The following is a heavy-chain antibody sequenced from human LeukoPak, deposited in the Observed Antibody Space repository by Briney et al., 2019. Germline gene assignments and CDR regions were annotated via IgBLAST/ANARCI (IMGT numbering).Heavy chain of an antibody. Sequence: GGSLRLSCAASGFTVSNNYMSWVRQAPGKRLEWVSVIYSGGSTYYADSVKGRFTISRENSKNTVYLQMNSLRPEDTAVYYCAKPYCSGGSCYSYYYYMDVWGKGTTVTVSS. D-gene: IGHD2-15*01. V-gene: IGHV3-66*02. CDR1: GFTVSNNY. CDR2: IYSGGST. J-gene: IGHJ6*03. CDR3: AKPYCSGGSCYSYYYYMDV.